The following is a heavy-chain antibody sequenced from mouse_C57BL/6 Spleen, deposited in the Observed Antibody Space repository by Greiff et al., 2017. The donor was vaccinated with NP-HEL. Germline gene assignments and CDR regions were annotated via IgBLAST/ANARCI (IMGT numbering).Heavy chain of an antibody. J-gene: IGHJ4*01. Sequence: EVKLMESGGGLVQSGRSLRLSCATSGFTFSDFYMEWVRQAPGKGLEWIAASRNKANDYTTEYSASVKGRFIVSRDTSQSILHHQRNAQRAEDTAIYYCARDPLWERAMDYWGQGTSVTVSS. CDR2: SRNKANDYTT. CDR1: GFTFSDFY. CDR3: ARDPLWERAMDY. V-gene: IGHV7-1*01. D-gene: IGHD1-1*02.